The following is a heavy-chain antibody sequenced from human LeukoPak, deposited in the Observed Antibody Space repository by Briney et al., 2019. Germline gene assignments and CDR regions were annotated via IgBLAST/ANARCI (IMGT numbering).Heavy chain of an antibody. CDR1: GFTFSSYA. Sequence: PGGSLRPSCAASGFTFSSYAMSWVRQAPGKGLEWVSCISAGGGGTYYADTVKGRLAISRDNSKNRLYLQMNSLRAEDTAVYYCARDPAKFWSGHDYWGQGTLVTVSS. CDR2: ISAGGGGT. CDR3: ARDPAKFWSGHDY. D-gene: IGHD3-3*01. V-gene: IGHV3-23*01. J-gene: IGHJ4*02.